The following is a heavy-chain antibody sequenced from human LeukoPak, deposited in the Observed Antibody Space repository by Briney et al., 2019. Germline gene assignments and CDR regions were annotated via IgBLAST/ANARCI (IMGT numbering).Heavy chain of an antibody. D-gene: IGHD5-24*01. V-gene: IGHV1-8*01. Sequence: ASVKVSCKASGYTFTSYDINWVRQATGQGLEWMGWMNPNSGNTGYAQKFQSRVTMTRNTSIRTTFLELSSLRSEDTAVYNSARRNTIRVAGLDYWGQGTLVTVSS. CDR3: ARRNTIRVAGLDY. CDR2: MNPNSGNT. J-gene: IGHJ4*02. CDR1: GYTFTSYD.